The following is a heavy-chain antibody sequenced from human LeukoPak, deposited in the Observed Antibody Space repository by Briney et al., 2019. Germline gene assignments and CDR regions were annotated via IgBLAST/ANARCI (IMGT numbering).Heavy chain of an antibody. CDR3: ARRDEHDAFDI. CDR2: INPNSGGT. J-gene: IGHJ3*02. Sequence: ASVKVSCKASGYTFTDYYMHWVRQAPGQGLEWMGWINPNSGGTNYAQKFQGRVTMTRDTSISTAYMELSSLRSDDTAVYYCARRDEHDAFDIWGQGTMVTVSS. CDR1: GYTFTDYY. V-gene: IGHV1-2*02. D-gene: IGHD2-21*01.